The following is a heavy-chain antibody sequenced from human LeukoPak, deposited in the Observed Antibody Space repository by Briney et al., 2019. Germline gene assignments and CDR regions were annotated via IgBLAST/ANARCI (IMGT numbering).Heavy chain of an antibody. D-gene: IGHD2-2*01. Sequence: PSETLSLTCTVSGGSISSSKYYWGWIRQPPGRGLEWIGSIYYSGNTYYNPSLKSRVTISVDTSKNQFSLTLTSVTAADTSVYYCARGRYCSSTSCRYSSNWFDPCGQGTLVTVSS. J-gene: IGHJ5*02. CDR2: IYYSGNT. CDR3: ARGRYCSSTSCRYSSNWFDP. V-gene: IGHV4-39*01. CDR1: GGSISSSKYY.